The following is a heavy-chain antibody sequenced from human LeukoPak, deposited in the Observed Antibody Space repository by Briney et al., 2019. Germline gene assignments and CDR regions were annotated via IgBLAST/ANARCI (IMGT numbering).Heavy chain of an antibody. D-gene: IGHD5-24*01. V-gene: IGHV3-66*01. Sequence: QPGGSLRLSCAASGFTFSSYSMNWVRQAPGKGLEWVSVMYNDGSTSYYADSVRGRFTISRDNSKNTLFLQMSSLRAEDTAVYYCVREGRGWLHFDYWGQGTLVTVSS. J-gene: IGHJ4*02. CDR3: VREGRGWLHFDY. CDR1: GFTFSSYS. CDR2: MYNDGSTS.